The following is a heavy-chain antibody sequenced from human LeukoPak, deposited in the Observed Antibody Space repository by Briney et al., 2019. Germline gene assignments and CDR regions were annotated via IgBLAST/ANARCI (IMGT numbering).Heavy chain of an antibody. J-gene: IGHJ5*02. D-gene: IGHD3-3*01. Sequence: PSETLSLTCTVSGGSISSSSYYWGWIRQPPGKGLEWIGSIYYSGSTYYNPSLESRVTISVDTSKNQFSLKLSSVTAADTAVYYCARQPRVLRFLEWLLYSWFDPWGQGTLVTVSS. V-gene: IGHV4-39*01. CDR2: IYYSGST. CDR1: GGSISSSSYY. CDR3: ARQPRVLRFLEWLLYSWFDP.